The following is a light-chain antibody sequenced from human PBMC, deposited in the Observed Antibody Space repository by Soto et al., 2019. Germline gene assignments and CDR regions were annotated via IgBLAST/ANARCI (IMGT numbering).Light chain of an antibody. Sequence: QSALTQPASVSGSPGQSITISCTGTSSDVGGSNYVSWYQQLPGKAPKLMIYDVSDRPSGVSNRFSGSKSGNTASLTISGLQAEDEADYYGSSYTSSSLYVFGTGTKVTVL. CDR2: DVS. CDR1: SSDVGGSNY. J-gene: IGLJ1*01. CDR3: SSYTSSSLYV. V-gene: IGLV2-14*01.